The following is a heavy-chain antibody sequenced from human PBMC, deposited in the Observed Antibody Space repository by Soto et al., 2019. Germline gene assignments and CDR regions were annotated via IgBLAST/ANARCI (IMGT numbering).Heavy chain of an antibody. D-gene: IGHD2-21*02. J-gene: IGHJ4*02. CDR3: ARGLSPHIVVVTARYYFDY. CDR2: INHSGST. V-gene: IGHV4-34*01. Sequence: SETLSLTCAVYGGSFSGYYWSWIRQPPGKGLEWIGEINHSGSTNYNPSLKSRVTISVDTSKNQFSLKLSSVTAADTAVYYCARGLSPHIVVVTARYYFDYWGQGTLVT. CDR1: GGSFSGYY.